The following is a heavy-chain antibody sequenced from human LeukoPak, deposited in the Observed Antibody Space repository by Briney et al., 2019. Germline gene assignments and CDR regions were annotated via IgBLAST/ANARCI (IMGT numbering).Heavy chain of an antibody. Sequence: PGGSLRLSCAASGFTFSSAWMSWVRQAPGKGLEWVGRIKTKTDGGTTDYAAPVKGRFAISRDDSKNTLYLRMNSLNTEDTAVYYCTTIHAHGDYGSDYWGQGTLVTVSS. D-gene: IGHD4-17*01. J-gene: IGHJ4*02. CDR1: GFTFSSAW. CDR3: TTIHAHGDYGSDY. CDR2: IKTKTDGGTT. V-gene: IGHV3-15*01.